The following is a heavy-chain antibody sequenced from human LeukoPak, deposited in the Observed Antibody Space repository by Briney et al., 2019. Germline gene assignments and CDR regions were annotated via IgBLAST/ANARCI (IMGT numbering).Heavy chain of an antibody. CDR1: GFTFSSYI. V-gene: IGHV3-21*01. J-gene: IGHJ6*02. D-gene: IGHD5-18*01. CDR3: ARGYTHGLDV. Sequence: GGSLRLSCAASGFTFSSYIMNWVRQAPGKGLEWVSSISGSNNYLYYADSVKGRFTISRDNAKNSLYLQMNSLRADDTAVYYCARGYTHGLDVWGQGTTVTVSS. CDR2: ISGSNNYL.